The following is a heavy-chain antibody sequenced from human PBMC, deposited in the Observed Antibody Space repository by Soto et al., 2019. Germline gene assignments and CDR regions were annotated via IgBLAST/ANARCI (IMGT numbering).Heavy chain of an antibody. Sequence: QVQLKESGPGLVKPSQTLSLTCIVSGGSISSGGYYWSWIRQHPGKGLEWIGYIYYSGSTQYNPSLKSRVTISVDTSKNQLSLKLSSVTDAVTAVYYCARMGYQVLWGGSYFDYWGQGTLVTV. CDR2: IYYSGST. J-gene: IGHJ4*02. V-gene: IGHV4-31*03. D-gene: IGHD2-2*01. CDR3: ARMGYQVLWGGSYFDY. CDR1: GGSISSGGYY.